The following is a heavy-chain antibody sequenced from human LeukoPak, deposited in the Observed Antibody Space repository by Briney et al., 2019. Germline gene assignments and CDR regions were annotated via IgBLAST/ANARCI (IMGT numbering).Heavy chain of an antibody. V-gene: IGHV4-39*01. CDR2: DSYSGST. D-gene: IGHD3-22*01. Sequence: SETLSLTCIVSGGSISTRIYYWVWIRQPPGTGLEWIGCDSYSGSTHSNPSLKSRVTISVATSKNQFSLKLSSVTAADSAVYYGARLGDSSGSYPYAFDTWGEGAMVTVSS. CDR1: GGSISTRIYY. J-gene: IGHJ3*02. CDR3: ARLGDSSGSYPYAFDT.